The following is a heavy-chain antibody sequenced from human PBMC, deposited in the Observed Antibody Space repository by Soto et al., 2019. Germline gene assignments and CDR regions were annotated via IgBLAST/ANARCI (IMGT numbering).Heavy chain of an antibody. V-gene: IGHV1-2*04. CDR1: GYTFTGCY. Sequence: GASVKVSCKASGYTFTGCYMHWVRQAPGQGLEWMGWINPNSGGTNYAQKFQGWVTMTRDTSISTAYMELSRLRSDDTAVYYCARGERWLQLIPRPGAFDIWGQGIMVTVSS. CDR2: INPNSGGT. D-gene: IGHD5-12*01. CDR3: ARGERWLQLIPRPGAFDI. J-gene: IGHJ3*02.